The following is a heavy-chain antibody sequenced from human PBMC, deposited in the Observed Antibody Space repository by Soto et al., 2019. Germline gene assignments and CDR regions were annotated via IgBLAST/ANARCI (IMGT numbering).Heavy chain of an antibody. CDR1: GYTFTSYA. CDR2: INAGNGNT. D-gene: IGHD3-10*01. CDR3: ASSWSYYNAQDY. V-gene: IGHV1-3*01. J-gene: IGHJ4*02. Sequence: QVQLVQSGAEVKKPGASVKVSCKASGYTFTSYAMHWVRQAPGQRLEWMGWINAGNGNTKYSQKFQGRVTITRDTSASTAYMDLSSLRSEDTAVYYCASSWSYYNAQDYWGQGTLVTVSS.